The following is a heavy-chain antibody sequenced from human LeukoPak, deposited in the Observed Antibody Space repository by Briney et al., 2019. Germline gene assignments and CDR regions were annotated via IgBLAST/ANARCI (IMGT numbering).Heavy chain of an antibody. J-gene: IGHJ4*02. Sequence: PGGSLRLPCAASGFTFSNYSMNWVRQAPGKGLEWVSSISSSSSYIYYADSLKGRFTISRDNAKNSLYLQMNSLRAEDTAVYYCARDGGSITGTTGLFDYWGQGTLVTVSS. V-gene: IGHV3-21*01. CDR3: ARDGGSITGTTGLFDY. CDR2: ISSSSSYI. CDR1: GFTFSNYS. D-gene: IGHD1-7*01.